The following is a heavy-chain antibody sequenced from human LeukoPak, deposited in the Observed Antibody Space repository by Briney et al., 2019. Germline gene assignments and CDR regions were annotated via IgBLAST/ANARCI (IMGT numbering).Heavy chain of an antibody. CDR3: ARDIPGGASFLDQ. CDR2: ISSSSSYI. CDR1: GFTFSSYS. Sequence: GGSLRLSCAASGFTFSSYSMNWVRQAPGKGLEWVSSISSSSSYIYYADSVKGRFTISRDNAKNSLYLQMSNLRAEDTAVYYCARDIPGGASFLDQWGQGTLVTVSS. D-gene: IGHD5-18*01. J-gene: IGHJ5*02. V-gene: IGHV3-21*01.